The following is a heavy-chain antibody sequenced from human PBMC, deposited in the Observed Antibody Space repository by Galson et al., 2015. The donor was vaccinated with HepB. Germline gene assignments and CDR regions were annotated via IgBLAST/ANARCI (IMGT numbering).Heavy chain of an antibody. D-gene: IGHD1/OR15-1a*01. CDR3: ARDFEHPGWFDP. J-gene: IGHJ5*02. V-gene: IGHV1-2*02. Sequence: SVKVSCKASGYTFTGYYMHWVRQAPGQGLEWMGWINPNSGGTDYAQKFQGRVTITRDTSISTAYMELSRLRSDDTAVYYCARDFEHPGWFDPWGQGTLVTVSS. CDR2: INPNSGGT. CDR1: GYTFTGYY.